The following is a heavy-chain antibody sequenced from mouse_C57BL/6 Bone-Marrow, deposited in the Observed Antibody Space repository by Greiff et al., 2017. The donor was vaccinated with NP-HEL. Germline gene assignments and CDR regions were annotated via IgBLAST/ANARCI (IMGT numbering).Heavy chain of an antibody. Sequence: DVHLVESGGGLVQPKGSLKLSCAASGFTFNTYAMHWVRQAPGKGLEWVARIRSKSSNYATYYADSVKDRFTISRDDSQSMLYLQMNNLKTEDTAMYYCVREGIYDGYYWYFDVWGTGTTVTVSS. J-gene: IGHJ1*03. CDR1: GFTFNTYA. CDR2: IRSKSSNYAT. V-gene: IGHV10-3*01. D-gene: IGHD2-3*01. CDR3: VREGIYDGYYWYFDV.